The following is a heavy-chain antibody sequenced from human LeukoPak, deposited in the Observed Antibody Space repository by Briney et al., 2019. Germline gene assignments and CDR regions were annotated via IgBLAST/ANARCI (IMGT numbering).Heavy chain of an antibody. CDR3: ARDGLAAATLHWCFDL. Sequence: NPGGSLRPSCAASGFTFSDYYMSWIRQAPGKGLEWVSYISSSGSTIYYADSVKGRFTISRDNAKNSLYLQMNSLRAEDTAVYYCARDGLAAATLHWCFDLWGRGTLVTVSS. V-gene: IGHV3-11*04. J-gene: IGHJ2*01. CDR1: GFTFSDYY. CDR2: ISSSGSTI. D-gene: IGHD2-15*01.